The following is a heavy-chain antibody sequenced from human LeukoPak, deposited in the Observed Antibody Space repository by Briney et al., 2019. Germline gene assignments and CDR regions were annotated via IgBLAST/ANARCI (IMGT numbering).Heavy chain of an antibody. CDR2: IIPMSGIA. CDR1: GGTFSRYA. J-gene: IGHJ4*02. D-gene: IGHD3-10*01. V-gene: IGHV1-69*13. CDR3: ARGKDYSGSGSYYDLNY. Sequence: ASVKVSCKASGGTFSRYAFSWVRQAPGQGLEWMGGIIPMSGIANYAQKFQDRVTITADESTSTAYMELSSLRSEDAAVYFCARGKDYSGSGSYYDLNYWGQGTLVTVSS.